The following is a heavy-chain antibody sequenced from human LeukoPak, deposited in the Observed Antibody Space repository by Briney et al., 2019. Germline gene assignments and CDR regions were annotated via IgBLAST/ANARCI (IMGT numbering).Heavy chain of an antibody. J-gene: IGHJ4*02. CDR3: ASSNYDFWSGYYYYFDY. D-gene: IGHD3-3*01. Sequence: SETLSLTCTVSGGSISSSTYYWGWVRQPPGKGLGWIGSVSYSGTTYYNTSLRSRVTISIDTSRNQFSLKLSSVTAADTAVYYCASSNYDFWSGYYYYFDYWGQGTLVTVSS. V-gene: IGHV4-39*07. CDR2: VSYSGTT. CDR1: GGSISSSTYY.